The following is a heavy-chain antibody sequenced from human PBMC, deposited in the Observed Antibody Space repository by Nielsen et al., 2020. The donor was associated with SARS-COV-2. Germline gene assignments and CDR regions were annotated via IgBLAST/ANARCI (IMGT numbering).Heavy chain of an antibody. V-gene: IGHV3-9*01. CDR1: GFTFDDYA. CDR2: ISWNSGSI. D-gene: IGHD6-19*01. J-gene: IGHJ6*02. Sequence: SLKISCAASGFTFDDYAMHWVRQAPGKGLEWVSGISWNSGSIGYADSVKGRFTISRDNAKNSLYLQMNSLRAEDTAVYYCAKEYSSGWYYYYYGMDVWGQGTTVTVSS. CDR3: AKEYSSGWYYYYYGMDV.